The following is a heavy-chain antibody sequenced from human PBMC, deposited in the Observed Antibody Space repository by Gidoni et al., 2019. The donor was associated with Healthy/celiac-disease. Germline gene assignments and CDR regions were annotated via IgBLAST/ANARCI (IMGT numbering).Heavy chain of an antibody. V-gene: IGHV3-30*18. Sequence: QVQLVESGGGVVQPGRSLRLSCAASGFPFSSYGMHWVRQAPGKGLEWVAVISYDGSNKYYADSVKGRFTISRDNSKNTLYLQMNSLRAEDTAVYYCAKVWGLGFGSWRNYYFDYWGQGTLVTVSS. CDR2: ISYDGSNK. CDR3: AKVWGLGFGSWRNYYFDY. J-gene: IGHJ4*02. CDR1: GFPFSSYG. D-gene: IGHD6-13*01.